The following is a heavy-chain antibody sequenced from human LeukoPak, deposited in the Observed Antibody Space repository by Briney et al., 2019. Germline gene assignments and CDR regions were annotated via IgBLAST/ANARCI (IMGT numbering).Heavy chain of an antibody. CDR3: ARGAPVGALEWLSNNWFDP. D-gene: IGHD3-3*01. CDR2: IYYSGST. CDR1: GGSISSYY. V-gene: IGHV4-59*01. Sequence: SETLSLTCTVSGGSISSYYWSWIRQPPGKGLEWIGYIYYSGSTNYNPSLKSRVTISVDTSKNQFSLKPSSVTAADTAVYYCARGAPVGALEWLSNNWFDPWGQGTLVTVSS. J-gene: IGHJ5*02.